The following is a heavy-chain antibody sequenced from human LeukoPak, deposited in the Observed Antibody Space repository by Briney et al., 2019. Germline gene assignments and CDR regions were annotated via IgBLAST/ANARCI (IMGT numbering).Heavy chain of an antibody. CDR2: ISAYNGNT. V-gene: IGHV1-18*01. J-gene: IGHJ5*02. D-gene: IGHD2-15*01. CDR1: GYTFTSYG. Sequence: ASVKVSCKASGYTFTSYGISWVRQAPGQGLEWMGWISAYNGNTNYAQKLQGRVTMTTDTSTSTAYMELRSLRSDDTAVYYCARTGYCSGGSCGRDWFDPWGQGTLVTASS. CDR3: ARTGYCSGGSCGRDWFDP.